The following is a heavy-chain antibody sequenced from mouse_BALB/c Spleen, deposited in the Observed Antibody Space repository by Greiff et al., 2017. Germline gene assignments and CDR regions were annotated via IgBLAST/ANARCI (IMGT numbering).Heavy chain of an antibody. D-gene: IGHD2-3*01. CDR2: IWSGGST. J-gene: IGHJ3*01. Sequence: VKLVESGPGLVQPSQSLSITCTVSGFSLTSYGVHWVRQSPGKGLEWLGVIWSGGSTDYNAAFISRLSISKDNSKSQVFFKMNSLQANDTAIYYCARNLIYDGYPFAYWGQGTLVTVSA. CDR1: GFSLTSYG. CDR3: ARNLIYDGYPFAY. V-gene: IGHV2-2*02.